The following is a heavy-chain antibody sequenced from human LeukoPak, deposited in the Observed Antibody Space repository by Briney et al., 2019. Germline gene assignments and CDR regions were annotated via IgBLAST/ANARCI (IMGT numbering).Heavy chain of an antibody. J-gene: IGHJ3*02. V-gene: IGHV3-23*01. CDR2: ISGSGGST. CDR1: GFTFSSYG. Sequence: GGSLRLSCAASGFTFSSYGMSWVRQAPGKGLEWVSAISGSGGSTYYADSVKGRFTISRDNAKNTLYLQMNSLRAEDTAVYYCARVGGNSFAFDIWGQGTMVTVSS. CDR3: ARVGGNSFAFDI. D-gene: IGHD4-23*01.